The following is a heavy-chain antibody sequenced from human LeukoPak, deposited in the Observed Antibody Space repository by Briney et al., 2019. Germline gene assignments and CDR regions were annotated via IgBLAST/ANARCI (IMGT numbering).Heavy chain of an antibody. Sequence: SETLSLTCTLSGYPISSGYYWGWIRQPPGKGLEWIANIYHSGNTYYNPSLKSRVTISVDTSKNQFSVKLTSATAADTAVYYCARETPGLTRYFDYWGQGTLVTVSS. V-gene: IGHV4-38-2*02. CDR1: GYPISSGYY. D-gene: IGHD3-16*02. CDR3: ARETPGLTRYFDY. CDR2: IYHSGNT. J-gene: IGHJ4*02.